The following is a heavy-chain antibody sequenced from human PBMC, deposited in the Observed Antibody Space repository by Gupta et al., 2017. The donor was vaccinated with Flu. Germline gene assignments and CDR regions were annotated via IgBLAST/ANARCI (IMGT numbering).Heavy chain of an antibody. J-gene: IGHJ4*02. V-gene: IGHV3-23*01. Sequence: APGKGLEWGSAISGSGGSTYYADSVKGRFTISRDNAKNTLYLQMNRLRAEDTAVYYCAKRDTAMVIRGYYFDYWGQGTLVTVSS. CDR2: ISGSGGST. CDR3: AKRDTAMVIRGYYFDY. D-gene: IGHD5-18*01.